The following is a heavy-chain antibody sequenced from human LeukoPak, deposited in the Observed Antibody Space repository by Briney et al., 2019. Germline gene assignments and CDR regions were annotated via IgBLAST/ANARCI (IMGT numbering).Heavy chain of an antibody. CDR3: AKDSRLGATKFRWFDP. Sequence: GGSLRLSCAASGFTFNTYTMNWVSQAPGKGLEWVSFISGSSGIIDYADSVRGRFTISRDNAKNSLYLQMNSLRAEDTAVYYCAKDSRLGATKFRWFDPWGQGTLVTVSS. D-gene: IGHD1-26*01. J-gene: IGHJ5*02. CDR1: GFTFNTYT. CDR2: ISGSSGII. V-gene: IGHV3-48*01.